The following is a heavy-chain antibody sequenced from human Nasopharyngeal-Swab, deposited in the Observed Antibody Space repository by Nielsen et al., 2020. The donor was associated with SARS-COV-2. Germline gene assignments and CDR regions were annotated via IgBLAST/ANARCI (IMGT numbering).Heavy chain of an antibody. Sequence: RQAPGKGLEWVSYISSSSSYTNYADSAKGRFTISRDNAKNSLYLQMNSLRAEDTAVYYCVSSNSAAAGFDYWGQGTLVTVSS. J-gene: IGHJ4*02. D-gene: IGHD6-13*01. CDR3: VSSNSAAAGFDY. V-gene: IGHV3-11*03. CDR2: ISSSSSYT.